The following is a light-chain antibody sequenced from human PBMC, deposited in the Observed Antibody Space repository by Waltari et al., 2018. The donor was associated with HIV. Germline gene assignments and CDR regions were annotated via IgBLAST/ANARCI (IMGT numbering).Light chain of an antibody. CDR3: QSYDSSLSGVV. V-gene: IGLV1-40*01. Sequence: QPVLTQPPPGSGPPGQRVTTSCTGSGPNIGAGNDDHGYQHLPGTAPNRLIYGNSNRPSGVPDRFSGSKSGTSASLAITGLQAEDEADYYCQSYDSSLSGVVFGGGTKLTVL. J-gene: IGLJ2*01. CDR1: GPNIGAGND. CDR2: GNS.